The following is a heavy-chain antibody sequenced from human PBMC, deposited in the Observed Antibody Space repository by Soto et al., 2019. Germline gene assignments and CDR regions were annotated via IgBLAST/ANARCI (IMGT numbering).Heavy chain of an antibody. D-gene: IGHD4-17*01. CDR1: GDSVSSNSAA. CDR3: ARDERVTTTVTTPRGFGY. Sequence: PSQTLSLTCAISGDSVSSNSAAWNWIRQSPSRGLEWLGRTYYRSKWYNDYAVSVKSRITVNPDTSKNQFSLQLNSVTPEDTAVYYCARDERVTTTVTTPRGFGYWGQGTLVTVSS. CDR2: TYYRSKWYN. V-gene: IGHV6-1*01. J-gene: IGHJ4*02.